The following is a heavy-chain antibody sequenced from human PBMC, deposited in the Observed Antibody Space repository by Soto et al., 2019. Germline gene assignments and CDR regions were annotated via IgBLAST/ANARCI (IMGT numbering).Heavy chain of an antibody. CDR3: ARDLPNYDMLTGYGPVY. CDR1: GFTFSSYG. CDR2: IWYDGSNK. D-gene: IGHD3-9*01. J-gene: IGHJ4*02. V-gene: IGHV3-33*01. Sequence: QVQLVESGGGVVQPGRSLRLSCAASGFTFSSYGMHWVRQAPGKGLEWVAVIWYDGSNKYYADSVKGRFTISRDNSKNSLYLQMNSLRAEATAVYYCARDLPNYDMLTGYGPVYWGQGTLVTVSS.